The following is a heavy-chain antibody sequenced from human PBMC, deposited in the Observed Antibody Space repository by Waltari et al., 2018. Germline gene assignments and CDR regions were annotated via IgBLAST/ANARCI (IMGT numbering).Heavy chain of an antibody. CDR2: TWYDGNDE. Sequence: QVQLVESGGGAVKPGRSLRLSCAASGFPFRRYGMHWVRQAPGKGLEWVAVTWYDGNDEYYAESVRGRFTISRDNSKSMLFLQMNSLRVEDTALYYCARGTIVQPPDYWGQGTLVTVSS. J-gene: IGHJ4*02. V-gene: IGHV3-33*01. D-gene: IGHD1-26*01. CDR3: ARGTIVQPPDY. CDR1: GFPFRRYG.